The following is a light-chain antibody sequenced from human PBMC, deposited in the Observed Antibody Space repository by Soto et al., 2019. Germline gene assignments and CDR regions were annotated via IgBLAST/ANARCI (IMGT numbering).Light chain of an antibody. CDR1: QSISFY. CDR2: DAS. J-gene: IGKJ4*01. CDR3: QHRINWPLT. V-gene: IGKV3-11*01. Sequence: EIVLTQSPATLSLSPGERATLSCRASQSISFYLAWFQQKPGQAPRLLIFDASRRATGIPARFSGSGSGTDFTLTISSLEPEDFAVYYCQHRINWPLTFGGGTKVEIK.